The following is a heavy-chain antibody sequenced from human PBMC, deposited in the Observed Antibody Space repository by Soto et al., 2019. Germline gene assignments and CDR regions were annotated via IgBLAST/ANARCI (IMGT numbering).Heavy chain of an antibody. J-gene: IGHJ4*02. CDR3: ASGGYYDSRPFDY. Sequence: SVKVSCKASGGTFSSYAISWVRQAPGQGLEWMGGIIPIFGTANYAQKFQGRVTITADESTSTAYMELSSLRSQDTAVYYCASGGYYDSRPFDYWGQGTLVTVSS. CDR2: IIPIFGTA. V-gene: IGHV1-69*13. D-gene: IGHD3-22*01. CDR1: GGTFSSYA.